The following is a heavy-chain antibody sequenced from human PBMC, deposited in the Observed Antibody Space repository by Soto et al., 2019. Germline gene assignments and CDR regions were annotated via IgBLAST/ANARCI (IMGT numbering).Heavy chain of an antibody. J-gene: IGHJ4*02. D-gene: IGHD6-19*01. CDR3: ASGPGIAVAVALLHY. Sequence: QVQLVQSGAEVKKPGSSVKVSCKASGGTFSSYTISWVRQAPGQGLEWMGRIIPILGIANYAQKFQGRVTITADKSTSTAYMELSSLRSEDTAVYYCASGPGIAVAVALLHYWGQGTLVTVSS. CDR2: IIPILGIA. CDR1: GGTFSSYT. V-gene: IGHV1-69*02.